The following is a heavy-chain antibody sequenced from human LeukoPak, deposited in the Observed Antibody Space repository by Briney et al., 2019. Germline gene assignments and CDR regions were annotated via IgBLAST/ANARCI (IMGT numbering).Heavy chain of an antibody. CDR2: ISSSSSYT. CDR3: ARDRAYAFDN. CDR1: GFTFSDYY. J-gene: IGHJ3*02. D-gene: IGHD3-10*01. V-gene: IGHV3-11*06. Sequence: PGGSLRLSCAASGFTFSDYYMSWIRQAPGKGLEWVSYISSSSSYTNYADSVKGRFTISTDNAKNSVYLQMNGLRDEDTAVYYCARDRAYAFDNWGQGTMVTVSS.